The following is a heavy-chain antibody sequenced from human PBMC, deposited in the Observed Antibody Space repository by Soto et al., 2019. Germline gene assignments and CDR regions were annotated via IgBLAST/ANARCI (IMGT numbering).Heavy chain of an antibody. D-gene: IGHD3-10*01. J-gene: IGHJ4*02. CDR3: AVITTVLDY. V-gene: IGHV4-61*01. CDR2: IYFSGSA. CDR1: GGSVSSGSTY. Sequence: ETLSLTCSVSGGSVSSGSTYWTWIRQPPGKGLEWIGYIYFSGSANYNPSLKSRVTMSVDTSKDQFSLKLTSVTPADTAVYYCAVITTVLDYWGQGTLVTVSS.